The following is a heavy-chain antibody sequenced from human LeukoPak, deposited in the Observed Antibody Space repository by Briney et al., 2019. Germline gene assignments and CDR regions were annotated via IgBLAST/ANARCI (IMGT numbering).Heavy chain of an antibody. CDR1: GGSFSGYY. J-gene: IGHJ4*02. CDR3: SRETFYYGSGSYYNPLDS. V-gene: IGHV4-34*01. D-gene: IGHD3-10*01. Sequence: PSETLSLTCAVYGGSFSGYYWSWIRQPPGKGLEWIGEINHSGSTNYNPSLKSRVTISVDTSKNQFSLKLSSVTAADTAVYYCSRETFYYGSGSYYNPLDSWGQGTLVTVSS. CDR2: INHSGST.